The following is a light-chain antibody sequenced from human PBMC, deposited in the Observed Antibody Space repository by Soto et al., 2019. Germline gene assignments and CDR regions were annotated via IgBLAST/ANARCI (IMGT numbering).Light chain of an antibody. J-gene: IGLJ2*01. CDR1: NSDVESYNL. CDR2: EGT. CDR3: SSYAGSSARVV. V-gene: IGLV2-23*01. Sequence: QSVLTQPASVSGSPGQSITISCTGTNSDVESYNLVSWFRQHPGEAPKLIVYEGTKRPSGVSNRFSGSKSGNPASLTISGLQPEDEADYYCSSYAGSSARVVFGGGTKLTVL.